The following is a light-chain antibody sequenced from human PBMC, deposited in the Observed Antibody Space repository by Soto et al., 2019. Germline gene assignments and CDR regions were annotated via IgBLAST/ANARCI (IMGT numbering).Light chain of an antibody. Sequence: DIVMTQSPLSLSVTPGEPASISCRSSQSLLHTSGDNYLDWYLQRPGQSPQLLIHTTSNRATGIPDRFTGSGAGADFTLTISRLEPEDVGVYYCQQYGSSLTFGGGTKVEI. V-gene: IGKV2-28*01. J-gene: IGKJ4*01. CDR2: TTS. CDR1: QSLLHTSGDNY. CDR3: QQYGSSLT.